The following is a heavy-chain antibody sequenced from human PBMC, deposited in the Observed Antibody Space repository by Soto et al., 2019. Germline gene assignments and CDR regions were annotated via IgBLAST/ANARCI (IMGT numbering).Heavy chain of an antibody. V-gene: IGHV5-51*01. CDR3: ASPGIASPVKNKYYYYYYGMDV. CDR2: IYPGDSDT. J-gene: IGHJ6*02. CDR1: GYSFTHYW. Sequence: PGESLKISCTGSGYSFTHYWIGWVRQMPGKGLEWMGFIYPGDSDTRYSPSFQGHVTISADTSINTAYLQWSSLKASDTAMYYCASPGIASPVKNKYYYYYYGMDVWGQGTTVTVSS. D-gene: IGHD6-13*01.